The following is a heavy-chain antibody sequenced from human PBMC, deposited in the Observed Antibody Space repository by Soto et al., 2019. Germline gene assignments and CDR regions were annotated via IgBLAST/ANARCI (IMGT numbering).Heavy chain of an antibody. CDR2: IHYRGIT. CDR3: ARGGYNYALGDY. V-gene: IGHV4-31*03. CDR1: GGSISSGDYY. J-gene: IGHJ4*02. D-gene: IGHD5-18*01. Sequence: QVQLQESGPGLVKPSQTLSLTCSVSGGSISSGDYYWSWIRQHPGKGLEWIGYIHYRGITYYNPPLKSRVTISVDRYKTQFSLKLSSVTAADTAVYCFARGGYNYALGDYWGQGTLVTVSS.